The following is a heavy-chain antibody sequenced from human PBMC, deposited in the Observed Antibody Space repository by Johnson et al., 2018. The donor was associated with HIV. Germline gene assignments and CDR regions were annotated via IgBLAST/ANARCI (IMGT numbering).Heavy chain of an antibody. Sequence: QVQLVESGGGVVQPGRSLRLSCAASGFTFSSYGMNWVCQAPGTGLEWVAVISYDGSNKYYAASVKGRFTFSRDNSKNTLYLQMNSLRAEDTAVYYCARASVSSPRYSSSSDDAFDIWGQGTMVTVSS. J-gene: IGHJ3*02. CDR1: GFTFSSYG. CDR2: ISYDGSNK. V-gene: IGHV3-30*03. D-gene: IGHD6-6*01. CDR3: ARASVSSPRYSSSSDDAFDI.